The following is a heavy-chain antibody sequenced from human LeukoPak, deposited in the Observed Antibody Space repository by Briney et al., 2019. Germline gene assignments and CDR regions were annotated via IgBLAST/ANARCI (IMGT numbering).Heavy chain of an antibody. J-gene: IGHJ4*02. CDR3: ARGYLYCSSTSCYIRIFDY. CDR1: GYTFTSYG. Sequence: ASVKVSCKASGYTFTSYGISWVRQAPGQGLEWMGWISAYNGNTNYGQKLQGRVTMTTDTSTSTAYMELRSLRSDDTAVYYCARGYLYCSSTSCYIRIFDYWGQGTLVTVSS. V-gene: IGHV1-18*01. CDR2: ISAYNGNT. D-gene: IGHD2-2*02.